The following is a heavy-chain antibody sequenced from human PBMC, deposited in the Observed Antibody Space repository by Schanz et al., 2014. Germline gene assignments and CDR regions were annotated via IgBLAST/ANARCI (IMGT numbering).Heavy chain of an antibody. D-gene: IGHD2-2*01. J-gene: IGHJ4*02. V-gene: IGHV3-53*01. CDR1: GFTVTSYY. Sequence: EMQLVESGGGLIQPGGSLRLSCAASGFTVTSYYMSWVRQAPGKGLEWVSAISTGGGNTYYTDSVKGRFTISRDNSRNTLYLQMSSLRAEDTAVYYCVKEGTVVSGYPRDHWGQGTLVTVSS. CDR3: VKEGTVVSGYPRDH. CDR2: ISTGGGNT.